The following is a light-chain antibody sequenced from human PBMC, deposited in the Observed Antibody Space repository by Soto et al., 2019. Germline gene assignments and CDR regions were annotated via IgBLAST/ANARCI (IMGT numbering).Light chain of an antibody. V-gene: IGKV1-5*03. CDR3: QQYNTWT. J-gene: IGKJ1*01. CDR1: QRISNW. CDR2: KAS. Sequence: DIQMTQSPSTVSASIGDRVTITCRASQRISNWLAWYQQKPGKAPKLLIYKASSLESGVPSRFSGSGCGTEFTLAISSLQPDDFATYYCQQYNTWTFGQGTKVEIK.